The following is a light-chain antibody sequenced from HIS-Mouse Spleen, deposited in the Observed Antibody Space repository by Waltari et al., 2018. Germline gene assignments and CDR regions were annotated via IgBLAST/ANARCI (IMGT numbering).Light chain of an antibody. CDR1: SSHVGGSGH. CDR3: SSYTSSSTYV. Sequence: SALTQPGPGPTSPGPSWTTSCTGTSSHVGGSGHFPWFQQHSGKAPKLMIYEVSNRPSGVSNRFSGSKSGNTASLAISGLQAEDEADYYCSSYTSSSTYVFGTGTKVTVL. CDR2: EVS. J-gene: IGLJ1*01. V-gene: IGLV2-14*01.